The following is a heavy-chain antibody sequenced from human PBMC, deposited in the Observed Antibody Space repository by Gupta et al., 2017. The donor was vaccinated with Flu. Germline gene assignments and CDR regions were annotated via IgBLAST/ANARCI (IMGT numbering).Heavy chain of an antibody. CDR1: GFTFNNCG. Sequence: QVRLVESGGGVVQPGRSLRLSCAASGFTFNNCGMHWVRQAPGTGLVWVANFWSDGVNNYYTNSVKGRFPISRDNSKNVLSLQLNSPRAEDTAIYFCAREALELATAFAFWGLGILVTVSS. D-gene: IGHD5-24*01. J-gene: IGHJ4*02. V-gene: IGHV3-33*01. CDR2: FWSDGVNN. CDR3: AREALELATAFAF.